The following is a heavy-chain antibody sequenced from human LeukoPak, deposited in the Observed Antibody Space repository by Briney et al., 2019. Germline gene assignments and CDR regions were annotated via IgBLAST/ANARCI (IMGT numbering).Heavy chain of an antibody. CDR3: ARDRLVQGGRVRYFQH. V-gene: IGHV6-1*01. CDR2: TYYRSKWYN. D-gene: IGHD6-19*01. CDR1: GDSVSSNSAA. J-gene: IGHJ1*01. Sequence: SQTLSLTCAISGDSVSSNSAAWNWIRQSPSRGLEWLGRTYYRSKWYNDYAVSVKSRITINPDTSKNQFSLQLNPVTPEDTAVYYCARDRLVQGGRVRYFQHWGQGTLVTVSS.